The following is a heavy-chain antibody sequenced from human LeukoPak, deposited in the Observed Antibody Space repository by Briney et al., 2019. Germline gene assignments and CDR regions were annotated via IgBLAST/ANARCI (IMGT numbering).Heavy chain of an antibody. CDR2: ISTYNGNT. CDR3: ARYYDILTGYPPLLDY. D-gene: IGHD3-9*01. V-gene: IGHV1-18*01. J-gene: IGHJ4*02. Sequence: ASVKVSCKASGYTFTSYGFSWVRQAPGQGLEWMGWISTYNGNTYNAQKFQGRFTMTTDTSTSTVYMELWGLRSDDTAVYYCARYYDILTGYPPLLDYWGQGTLVTVSS. CDR1: GYTFTSYG.